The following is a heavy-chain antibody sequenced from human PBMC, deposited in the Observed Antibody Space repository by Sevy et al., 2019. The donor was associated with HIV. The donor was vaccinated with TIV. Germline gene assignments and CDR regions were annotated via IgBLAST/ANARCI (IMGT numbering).Heavy chain of an antibody. D-gene: IGHD3-22*01. V-gene: IGHV3-30-3*01. CDR2: ISYDGNNK. CDR3: AREAESRRYYPAPDGFDI. Sequence: GGSLRLSCAASGFTFSTYAMHWVRQAPGKGLEWVAVISYDGNNKYYADSVKGRFTVSRDNSKNSLYLQLNSLRPEETAVFYLAREAESRRYYPAPDGFDIWGQGTMVTVSS. J-gene: IGHJ3*02. CDR1: GFTFSTYA.